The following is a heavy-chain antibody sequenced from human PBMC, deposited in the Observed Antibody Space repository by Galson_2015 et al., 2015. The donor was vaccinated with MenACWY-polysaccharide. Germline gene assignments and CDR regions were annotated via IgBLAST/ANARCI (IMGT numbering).Heavy chain of an antibody. D-gene: IGHD2-15*01. J-gene: IGHJ4*02. V-gene: IGHV3-48*02. Sequence: SLRLSCAASGFIFNTYNMNWVRQAPGKGLEWLSYISTGSGTRSYADSVKGRFTISRDNTRNSLYLQIDSLRDEDTAVYYCTTDGATGWSLDSWGQGTLVIVSS. CDR3: TTDGATGWSLDS. CDR1: GFIFNTYN. CDR2: ISTGSGTR.